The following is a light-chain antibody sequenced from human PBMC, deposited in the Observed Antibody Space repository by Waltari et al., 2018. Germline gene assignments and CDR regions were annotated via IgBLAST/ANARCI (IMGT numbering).Light chain of an antibody. CDR2: GNR. Sequence: QSVLTQPPSFSGAPGQRVTSSCTGSSSNIGAGYDVHWYHQPPGTAPKLLIYGNRQRPSGVPDRLYGSKSRTSACLAITVLHAEDGADYYCQTYGRSLSGSTGFGCGTKLNVL. J-gene: IGLJ2*01. CDR1: SSNIGAGYD. CDR3: QTYGRSLSGSTG. V-gene: IGLV1-40*01.